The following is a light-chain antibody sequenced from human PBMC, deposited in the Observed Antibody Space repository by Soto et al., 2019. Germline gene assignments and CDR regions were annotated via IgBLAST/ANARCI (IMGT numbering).Light chain of an antibody. CDR2: DVS. Sequence: QSALTQPASMSGSPGQSISISCTGTSSDVGGYNFVAWYRQHPGKAPQLMIYDVSYRPSGVSSRFSGSRSGNTASLTISGLQAEDEGDYYCASYTDNTFVVFGGGTKVTVL. CDR3: ASYTDNTFVV. J-gene: IGLJ2*01. V-gene: IGLV2-14*03. CDR1: SSDVGGYNF.